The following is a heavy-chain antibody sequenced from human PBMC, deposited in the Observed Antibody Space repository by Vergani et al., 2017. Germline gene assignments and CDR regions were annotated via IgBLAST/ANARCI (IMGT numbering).Heavy chain of an antibody. J-gene: IGHJ4*02. D-gene: IGHD3-9*01. CDR1: GYTFSNYY. V-gene: IGHV1-46*03. CDR3: AREDYGILTGYRY. CDR2: INPSGGHT. Sequence: QVQVVQSGAEVKKSGASVKVSCKTSGYTFSNYYMHWVRQAPGQGLEWMGIINPSGGHTNYAQKFQGRVTMTRDTSTSTDYMELSSLRSEDTAIYYCAREDYGILTGYRYWVQGTLVTVSA.